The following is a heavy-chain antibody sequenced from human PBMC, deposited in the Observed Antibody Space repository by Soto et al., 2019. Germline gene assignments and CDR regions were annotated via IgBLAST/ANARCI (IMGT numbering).Heavy chain of an antibody. V-gene: IGHV3-23*01. Sequence: PGGSLRLSCTASGFTLKNYAMSWVRQAPGKGLEWVSGFSGSGGSTYYADSVKGRFTIARDNSKNMLYLQMNSLRAEDTAVYYCAKDNGNGLFDAFDIWGQGTMVTVSS. D-gene: IGHD1-20*01. CDR3: AKDNGNGLFDAFDI. J-gene: IGHJ3*02. CDR1: GFTLKNYA. CDR2: FSGSGGST.